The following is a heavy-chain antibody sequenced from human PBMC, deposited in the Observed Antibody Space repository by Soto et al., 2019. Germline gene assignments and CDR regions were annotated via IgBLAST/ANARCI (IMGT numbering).Heavy chain of an antibody. CDR2: MNPNSGNT. V-gene: IGHV1-8*01. CDR3: ARFSSTSYYYYYMDV. Sequence: ASVKVSCKASGYTFTSYDINWVRQATGQGLEWMGWMNPNSGNTGYAQKFQGRVTMTRNTSISTAYMELSSLRSEDTAVYYCARFSSTSYYYYYMDVWGKGTTVTVSS. J-gene: IGHJ6*03. CDR1: GYTFTSYD. D-gene: IGHD2-2*01.